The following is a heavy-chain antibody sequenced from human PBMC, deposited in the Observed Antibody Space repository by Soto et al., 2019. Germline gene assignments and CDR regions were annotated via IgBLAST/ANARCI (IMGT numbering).Heavy chain of an antibody. CDR2: ISYDGSHK. V-gene: IGHV3-30*18. CDR3: AKDGSTYSSGWYKYFGH. D-gene: IGHD6-19*01. J-gene: IGHJ4*02. Sequence: QVQLVESGGGVVQPGRSLRLSCAASGFTFSTFAMHWVRQAPGKGLEWVAVISYDGSHKDYADSVKGRFTISGDESKNTMYLQMDSLRADDTAVYFCAKDGSTYSSGWYKYFGHWGQGTLVTVSS. CDR1: GFTFSTFA.